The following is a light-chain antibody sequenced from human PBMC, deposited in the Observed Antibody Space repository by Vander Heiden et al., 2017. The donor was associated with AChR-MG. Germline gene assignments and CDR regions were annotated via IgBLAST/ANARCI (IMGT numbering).Light chain of an antibody. CDR2: GAS. CDR1: QGIDNY. Sequence: DIQMTQSPSFLSASVGDRVTITCRASQGIDNYLAWYQQKPGKAPNLLIFGASNLQSGVPSRFSGSGSGTDFTLTISSLQPEDVATYYCQKDDSAPFTFGPRTEVDVE. J-gene: IGKJ3*01. CDR3: QKDDSAPFT. V-gene: IGKV1-27*01.